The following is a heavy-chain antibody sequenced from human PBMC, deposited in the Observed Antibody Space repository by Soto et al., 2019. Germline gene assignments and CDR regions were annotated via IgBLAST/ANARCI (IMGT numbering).Heavy chain of an antibody. CDR1: RGGIGSYA. V-gene: IGHV1-69*01. CDR2: IIPIFGTA. D-gene: IGHD4-17*01. CDR3: ARVRWAVTTTHRSRYNWFPFDI. J-gene: IGHJ3*02. Sequence: PVKVSCKEPRGGIGSYASSWVRQAQIKVLELMAGIIPIFGTAAYAQKFQGRVTITADESTSTAYMELSSLRSEDTAVYYCARVRWAVTTTHRSRYNWFPFDIWGQGTMVPVSS.